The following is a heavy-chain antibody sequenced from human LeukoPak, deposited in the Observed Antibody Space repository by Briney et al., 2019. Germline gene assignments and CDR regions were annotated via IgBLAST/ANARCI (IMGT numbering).Heavy chain of an antibody. CDR3: AKEPRGYCSTSCFYDY. V-gene: IGHV3-23*01. J-gene: IGHJ4*02. D-gene: IGHD2-2*01. CDR1: GFTFSIYA. Sequence: GGSLRLSCAASGFTFSIYAMSWVRQAPGKGLEWVSAISSSGGSAYYADSVKGRFTISRDNSKNTLYLQMNSLRAEDTAVHYCAKEPRGYCSTSCFYDYWGQGTLVTVSS. CDR2: ISSSGGSA.